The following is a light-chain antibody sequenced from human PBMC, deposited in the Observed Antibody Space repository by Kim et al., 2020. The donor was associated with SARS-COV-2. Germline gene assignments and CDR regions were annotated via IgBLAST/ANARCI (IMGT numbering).Light chain of an antibody. J-gene: IGLJ3*02. CDR1: SSDVGGYNY. CDR2: DVS. Sequence: LSQPASVSGSPGQSITISCTGTSSDVGGYNYVSWYQQHPGKAPKLMIYDVSNRPSGVSNRFSGSKSGNTASLTISGLQAEDEADYYCSSYTSSSTLEGVFGGGTQLTVL. CDR3: SSYTSSSTLEGV. V-gene: IGLV2-14*03.